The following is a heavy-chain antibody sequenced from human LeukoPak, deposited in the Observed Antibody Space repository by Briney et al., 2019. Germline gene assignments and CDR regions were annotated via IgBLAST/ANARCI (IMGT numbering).Heavy chain of an antibody. CDR1: GFTFSNYW. J-gene: IGHJ4*02. CDR2: VSGSGGST. Sequence: GGSLRLSCAASGFTFSNYWMHWVRQVPGKGLVWVSTVSGSGGSTYYADSAKGRFTISRDNSKNTLYLQMNSLRAEDTAVYYCAKVRGVVTPPFDYWGQGTLVTVSS. V-gene: IGHV3-23*01. D-gene: IGHD2-21*02. CDR3: AKVRGVVTPPFDY.